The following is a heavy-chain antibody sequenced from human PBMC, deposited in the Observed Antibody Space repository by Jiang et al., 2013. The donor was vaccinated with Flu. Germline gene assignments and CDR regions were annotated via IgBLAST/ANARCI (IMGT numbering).Heavy chain of an antibody. J-gene: IGHJ6*03. CDR3: SFSTTVYYYYMDV. V-gene: IGHV1-3*01. Sequence: SGYTFTSYAMHWVRQAPGQRLEWMGWINAGNGNTKYSQKFQGRVTITRDTSASTAYMELSSLRSEDTAVYYCSFSTTVYYYYMDVWGKGTTVTVSS. CDR2: INAGNGNT. CDR1: GYTFTSYA. D-gene: IGHD4-11*01.